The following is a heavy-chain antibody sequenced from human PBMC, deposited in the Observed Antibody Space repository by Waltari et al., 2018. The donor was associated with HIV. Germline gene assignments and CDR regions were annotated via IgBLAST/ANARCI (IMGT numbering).Heavy chain of an antibody. CDR3: TRDRGPGGAAALDY. CDR2: IRSKANGEKT. V-gene: IGHV3-49*04. D-gene: IGHD6-13*01. Sequence: EVQLVESGGGLVQPGRSLRLSCTASGFTFGDYAMSWVRQAPGKGMGWVGFIRSKANGEKTEYAASGKGRFTISRDDSKSIAYLQMNSLKTDDTAVYYCTRDRGPGGAAALDYWGQGTLVTVSS. CDR1: GFTFGDYA. J-gene: IGHJ4*02.